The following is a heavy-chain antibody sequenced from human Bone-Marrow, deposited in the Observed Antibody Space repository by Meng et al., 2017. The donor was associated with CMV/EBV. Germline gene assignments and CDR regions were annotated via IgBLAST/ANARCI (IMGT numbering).Heavy chain of an antibody. CDR2: MNPNSGNT. CDR3: ARGRADQPQDTAMVLHYYYYGMDV. Sequence: ASVKVSCKASGYTFTSYDINWVRQATGQGLEWMGWMNPNSGNTGYAQKFQGRVTMTRNTSISTAYMELRSLRSEDTAVYYCARGRADQPQDTAMVLHYYYYGMDVWGQGSTVTVSS. D-gene: IGHD5-18*01. J-gene: IGHJ6*02. CDR1: GYTFTSYD. V-gene: IGHV1-8*01.